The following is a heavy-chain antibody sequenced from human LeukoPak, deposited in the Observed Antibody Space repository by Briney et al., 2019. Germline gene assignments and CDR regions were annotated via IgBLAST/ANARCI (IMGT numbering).Heavy chain of an antibody. V-gene: IGHV3-23*01. CDR2: ISGTGSGT. J-gene: IGHJ4*02. D-gene: IGHD5-12*01. CDR1: EFTFSRYA. Sequence: GGSLRLSCAASEFTFSRYAMGWVRQAPGRGLEWVASISGTGSGTYYADSVKGRFTISRGNSKNEMYLQMNSLRAEDTAVYYCVKDFGNRVATVDCWGQGTLVTVSS. CDR3: VKDFGNRVATVDC.